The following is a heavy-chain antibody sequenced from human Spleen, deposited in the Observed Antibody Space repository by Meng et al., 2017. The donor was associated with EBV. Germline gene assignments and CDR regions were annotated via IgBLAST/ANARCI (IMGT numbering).Heavy chain of an antibody. J-gene: IGHJ4*02. Sequence: EELRATGPKPVKTLGLLSLTSAVSGGTSSSSHWWSWVRQSPGKGLEWIGEIYHSGNTNYKPSLKSRVTISVDKSKNQFSLNLSSVTAADTAVYFCARGSGGYYLYWGQGTLVTVSS. V-gene: IGHV4-4*02. CDR1: GGTSSSSHW. D-gene: IGHD3-22*01. CDR3: ARGSGGYYLY. CDR2: IYHSGNT.